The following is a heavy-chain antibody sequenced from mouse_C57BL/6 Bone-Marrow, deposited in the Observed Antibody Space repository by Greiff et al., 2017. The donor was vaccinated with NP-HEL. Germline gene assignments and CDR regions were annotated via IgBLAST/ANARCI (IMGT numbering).Heavy chain of an antibody. CDR2: IDPSDSYT. CDR1: GYTFTSYW. Sequence: QVQLQQPGAELVRPGTSVKLSCKASGYTFTSYWMHWVKQRPGQGLEWIGVIDPSDSYTNYNQKFKGKATLTVDTSSSTAYMQLSSLTSEDSAVYYCARSRGYYSNRCAMDYWGQGTSVTVSS. D-gene: IGHD2-5*01. J-gene: IGHJ4*01. CDR3: ARSRGYYSNRCAMDY. V-gene: IGHV1-59*01.